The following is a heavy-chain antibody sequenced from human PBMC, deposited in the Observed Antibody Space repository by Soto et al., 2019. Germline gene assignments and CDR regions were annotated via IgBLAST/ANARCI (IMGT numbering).Heavy chain of an antibody. V-gene: IGHV1-18*01. CDR3: ARDFTKSSSWPYYFDY. J-gene: IGHJ4*02. CDR1: GYTFTTYG. Sequence: QVQLVQSGAEVKKPGASVKVSCKASGYTFTTYGISWVRQAPGQGLEWMGWISAYSGSTKFAQKLQGRVTMTTDTSTTTAYMELRSLTSCDTAVYYCARDFTKSSSWPYYFDYWGQGTLVTVPS. D-gene: IGHD6-13*01. CDR2: ISAYSGST.